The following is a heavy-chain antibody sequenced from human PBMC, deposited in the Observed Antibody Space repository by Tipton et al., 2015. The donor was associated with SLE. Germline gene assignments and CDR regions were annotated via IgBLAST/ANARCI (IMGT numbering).Heavy chain of an antibody. V-gene: IGHV3-30*02. Sequence: SLRLSCAASGFTFSSYGMHWVRQAPGKGLEWVAFIRYDESKKFYADSVQGRFIIFRDNPKNTLYMQMNSLTVEDTAVYYCLQSVSAGGGSTSWGQGTLVTVSS. CDR3: LQSVSAGGGSTS. D-gene: IGHD2-15*01. CDR2: IRYDESKK. CDR1: GFTFSSYG. J-gene: IGHJ5*02.